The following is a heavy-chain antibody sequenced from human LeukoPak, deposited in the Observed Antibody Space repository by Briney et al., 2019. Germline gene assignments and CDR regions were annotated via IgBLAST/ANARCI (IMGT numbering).Heavy chain of an antibody. Sequence: ASVKVSCKASGYTFTGYYMHWVRQAPGQGLEWMGWINPNSGGTNYAQKFQGRVTMTRDTSISTAYMELSRLRSDDTAVYYCARYYYDSRLGFDYWGQGTLVTVSS. CDR2: INPNSGGT. D-gene: IGHD3-22*01. V-gene: IGHV1-2*02. J-gene: IGHJ4*02. CDR3: ARYYYDSRLGFDY. CDR1: GYTFTGYY.